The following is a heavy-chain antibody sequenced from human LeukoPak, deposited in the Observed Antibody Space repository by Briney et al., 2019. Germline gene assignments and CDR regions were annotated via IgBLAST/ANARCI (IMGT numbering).Heavy chain of an antibody. V-gene: IGHV4-39*01. D-gene: IGHD6-13*01. CDR3: ARLNPSKEYSSSWYVDY. Sequence: SETLSLTCTVSGGSISSSSYYWGWIRQPPGKGLEWIGSIYYSGSTYYNPSLKSRVTISVDTSKNQFSLKLSSVTAADTAVYYCARLNPSKEYSSSWYVDYWGQGTLVTVSS. CDR1: GGSISSSSYY. J-gene: IGHJ4*02. CDR2: IYYSGST.